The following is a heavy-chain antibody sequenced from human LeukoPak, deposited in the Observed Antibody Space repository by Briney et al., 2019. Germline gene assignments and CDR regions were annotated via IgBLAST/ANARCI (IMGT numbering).Heavy chain of an antibody. CDR3: ARIRYSSSWYDFDY. Sequence: GGSLRLSCAASGFTVSSNYMSWVRQAPGKGLEWVSVIYSGGSTYYADSVKGRFTISRHNSKNTLYLQMNSLRAEDTAVYYCARIRYSSSWYDFDYWGQGTLVTVSS. J-gene: IGHJ4*02. D-gene: IGHD6-13*01. CDR2: IYSGGST. CDR1: GFTVSSNY. V-gene: IGHV3-53*04.